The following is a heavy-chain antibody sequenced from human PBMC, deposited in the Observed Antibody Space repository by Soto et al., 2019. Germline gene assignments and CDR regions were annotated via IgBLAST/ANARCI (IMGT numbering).Heavy chain of an antibody. CDR2: FYYSGST. CDR3: ARAGWNYVDDYYSGMDV. D-gene: IGHD1-7*01. CDR1: GGSINSGDYY. V-gene: IGHV4-30-4*01. Sequence: QVQLQESGPGLVKPSQTLSLTCTVSGGSINSGDYYWSWIRQPPGKALEWIGHFYYSGSTYYNPSLNSRVTISVDRSKNQFSLKLSSVTAADTAVYYCARAGWNYVDDYYSGMDVWGQGSTVTVSS. J-gene: IGHJ6*02.